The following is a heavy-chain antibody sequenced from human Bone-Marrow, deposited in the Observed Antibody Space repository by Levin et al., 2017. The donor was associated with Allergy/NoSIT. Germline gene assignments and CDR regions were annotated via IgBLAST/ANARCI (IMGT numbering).Heavy chain of an antibody. CDR1: GTSINSGSNH. V-gene: IGHV4-61*01. CDR3: ARDLDYYYYMDV. Sequence: PSETLSLTCTVYGTSINSGSNHWSWIRQSPGTGLEWIGYIDYSGSTTYNPSLRSRVTIPADTSKNQFSLTLTSVTAADTAVYSCARDLDYYYYMDVWGKGTTVTVSS. CDR2: IDYSGST. J-gene: IGHJ6*03.